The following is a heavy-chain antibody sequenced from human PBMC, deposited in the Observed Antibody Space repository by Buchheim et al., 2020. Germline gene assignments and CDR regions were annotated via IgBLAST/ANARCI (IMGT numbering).Heavy chain of an antibody. Sequence: QVQLVESGGGVVQPGRSLRLSCAASGFTFSSYGMHWVRQAPGKGLEWVAVISYDGSNKYYADSVKGRFTISRDNSKNTLYLQMNSLRAEDTAVYYCAKGNYDFWSGYFDYWGQGTL. CDR1: GFTFSSYG. CDR2: ISYDGSNK. D-gene: IGHD3-3*01. V-gene: IGHV3-30*18. CDR3: AKGNYDFWSGYFDY. J-gene: IGHJ4*02.